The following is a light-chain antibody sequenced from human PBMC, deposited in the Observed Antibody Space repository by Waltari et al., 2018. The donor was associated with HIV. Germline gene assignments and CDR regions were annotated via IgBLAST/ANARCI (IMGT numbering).Light chain of an antibody. V-gene: IGLV3-10*01. CDR3: YSTDTSGHHRV. Sequence: SYELTQPPSVSVSPGQTARITCSGDALPKKYAYWYQQKSGQAPVLVLYEDSKRPSGIPGRFSGSSSGTVATLTISGAQVEDESDYYCYSTDTSGHHRVFGGGTKLTVL. CDR2: EDS. J-gene: IGLJ2*01. CDR1: ALPKKY.